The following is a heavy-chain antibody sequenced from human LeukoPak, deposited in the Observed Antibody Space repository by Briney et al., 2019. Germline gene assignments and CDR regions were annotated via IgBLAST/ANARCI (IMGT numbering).Heavy chain of an antibody. CDR3: ARDWAPMVRYWFDP. V-gene: IGHV1-69*04. D-gene: IGHD3-10*01. CDR1: GGTFSSYA. Sequence: GASVKVSCKASGGTFSSYAMSWVRQAPGQGLEWMGRIIPIFGIANYAQKFQGRVTITADKSTSTAYMELSSLRSEDTAVYYCARDWAPMVRYWFDPWGQGTLVTVSS. CDR2: IIPIFGIA. J-gene: IGHJ5*02.